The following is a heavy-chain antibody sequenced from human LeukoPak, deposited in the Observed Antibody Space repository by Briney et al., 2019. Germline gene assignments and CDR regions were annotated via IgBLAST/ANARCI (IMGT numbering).Heavy chain of an antibody. Sequence: PSETLSLTCTVSGGSISSSSYYWGWIRPPPGKGLEWIGSIYYSGSTYCNPSLKSRVTISVDTSKNQFSLKLSSVTAADTAVYYCARHVVAVAGTNPYYYYYYMDVWGKGTTVTVSS. D-gene: IGHD6-19*01. CDR2: IYYSGST. CDR3: ARHVVAVAGTNPYYYYYYMDV. V-gene: IGHV4-39*01. J-gene: IGHJ6*03. CDR1: GGSISSSSYY.